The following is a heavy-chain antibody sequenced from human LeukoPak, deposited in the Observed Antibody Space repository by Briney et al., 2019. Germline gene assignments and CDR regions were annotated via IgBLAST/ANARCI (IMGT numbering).Heavy chain of an antibody. CDR2: FDPQDGET. J-gene: IGHJ5*02. D-gene: IGHD2-15*01. Sequence: GASVKVSCKVSGYTLTELSMHWVRQAPGKGLEWGGGFDPQDGETIYAQKFQGGVTMTADTSTDTAHMELSSLRSEDTAVYYCATDRRMNWFDPWGQGTLVTVSS. CDR1: GYTLTELS. CDR3: ATDRRMNWFDP. V-gene: IGHV1-24*01.